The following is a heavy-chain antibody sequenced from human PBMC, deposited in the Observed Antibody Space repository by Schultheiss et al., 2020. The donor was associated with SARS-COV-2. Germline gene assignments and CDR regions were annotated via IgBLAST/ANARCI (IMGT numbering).Heavy chain of an antibody. D-gene: IGHD6-13*01. CDR3: EIPAYSSSWSVPQGAPRNWFDP. CDR1: GFTFSSYA. CDR2: ISYDGSNK. V-gene: IGHV3-30*01. J-gene: IGHJ5*02. Sequence: GGSLRLSCAASGFTFSSYAMHWVRQAPGKGLEWVAVISYDGSNKYYADSVKGRFTISRDNSKNTLYLQMNSLRAEDTAVYYCEIPAYSSSWSVPQGAPRNWFDPWGQGTLVTVSS.